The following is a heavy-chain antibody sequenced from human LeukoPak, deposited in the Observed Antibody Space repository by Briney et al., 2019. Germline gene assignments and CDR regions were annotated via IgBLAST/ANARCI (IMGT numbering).Heavy chain of an antibody. CDR3: ARFHGSFDY. Sequence: GGSLRLSCAASGFTFSSFWLSWVRQAPGKGLEWVANIKHDGSEKNYVGSVKGRFTISRDNAKNSLYLQMNSLRAEDTAVYYCARFHGSFDYWGQGTLVTVSS. CDR1: GFTFSSFW. D-gene: IGHD1-26*01. J-gene: IGHJ4*02. CDR2: IKHDGSEK. V-gene: IGHV3-7*01.